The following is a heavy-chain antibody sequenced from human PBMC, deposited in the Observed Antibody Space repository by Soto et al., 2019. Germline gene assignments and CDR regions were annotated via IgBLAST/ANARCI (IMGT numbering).Heavy chain of an antibody. Sequence: GGSLRLSCAASGFTFDDYTMHWVRQAPGKGLEWVSFISCNGGSTYYADSVQGRFTISRDNSRNSISLQMNSLRAEDTATYYCAKARCTGNSCYVPDYWGHGSLVTVSS. D-gene: IGHD2-8*02. CDR2: ISCNGGST. CDR3: AKARCTGNSCYVPDY. V-gene: IGHV3-43*01. CDR1: GFTFDDYT. J-gene: IGHJ4*01.